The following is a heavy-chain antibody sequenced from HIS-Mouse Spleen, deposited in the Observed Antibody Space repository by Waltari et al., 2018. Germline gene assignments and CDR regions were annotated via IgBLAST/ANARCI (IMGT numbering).Heavy chain of an antibody. Sequence: QVQLVESGGGVVQPGRSLRLSCAASGFTFGGYGMHWVRQAPGKGLEWVAVISYDGSNKYYADSVKGRFTISRDNSKNTLYLQMNSLRAEDTAVYYCAKGGSTTVTAFDIWGQGTMVTVSS. J-gene: IGHJ3*02. CDR3: AKGGSTTVTAFDI. CDR2: ISYDGSNK. V-gene: IGHV3-30*18. D-gene: IGHD4-17*01. CDR1: GFTFGGYG.